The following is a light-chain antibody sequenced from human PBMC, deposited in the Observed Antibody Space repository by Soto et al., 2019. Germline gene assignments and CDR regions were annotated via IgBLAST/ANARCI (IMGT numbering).Light chain of an antibody. CDR2: GAS. CDR1: QGIGKV. Sequence: AIEMTQSPSSLSASVGDTVTISCRASQGIGKVLAWFQQRPGKAPKLLIYGASGLQNGVPSRFSGSDSGTDFTLTISGLQPEDFATYFCLQDFNYPWTFGQGTKVEI. J-gene: IGKJ1*01. V-gene: IGKV1-6*01. CDR3: LQDFNYPWT.